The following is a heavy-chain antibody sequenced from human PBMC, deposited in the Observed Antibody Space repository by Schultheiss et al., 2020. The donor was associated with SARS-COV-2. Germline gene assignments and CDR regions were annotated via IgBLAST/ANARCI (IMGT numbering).Heavy chain of an antibody. CDR1: GGSFSGYY. D-gene: IGHD6-13*01. CDR3: ARDKVAAAGTGWFDP. Sequence: SETLSLTCAVYGGSFSGYYWSWIRQPPGKGLEWIGYIYYSGSTNYNPSLKSRVTISVDTSKNQFSLKLSSVTAADTAVYYCARDKVAAAGTGWFDPWGQGTLVTVSS. J-gene: IGHJ5*02. V-gene: IGHV4-59*01. CDR2: IYYSGST.